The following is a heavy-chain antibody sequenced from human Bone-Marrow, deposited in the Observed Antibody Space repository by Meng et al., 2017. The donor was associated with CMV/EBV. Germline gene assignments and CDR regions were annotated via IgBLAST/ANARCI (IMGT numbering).Heavy chain of an antibody. J-gene: IGHJ4*02. V-gene: IGHV4-34*10. CDR3: ARSRLWFGELLPLGY. CDR2: ISHSGSA. CDR1: GGSFSDYY. D-gene: IGHD3-10*01. Sequence: GSLRLSCAVYGGSFSDYYWTWIRQPPGKGLEWIGEISHSGSANYNPSLKSRITISVDTSKNQLSLKLSSVTVADTAVYYCARSRLWFGELLPLGYWGQGTLVTVSS.